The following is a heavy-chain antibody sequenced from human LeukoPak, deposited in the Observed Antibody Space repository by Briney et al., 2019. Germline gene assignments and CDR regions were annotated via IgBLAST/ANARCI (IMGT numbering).Heavy chain of an antibody. CDR1: GFNFRSYW. J-gene: IGHJ5*02. CDR3: TRLLSSGWYNWFDP. CDR2: IKQDGSEK. D-gene: IGHD6-19*01. Sequence: GGSLRLSCATSGFNFRSYWMSWVRQAPGKGLEWVANIKQDGSEKNYVDSVKGRFTISRDNAKNSLYLEMNSLRAEDTAVYYCTRLLSSGWYNWFDPWGQGTLVTVSS. V-gene: IGHV3-7*01.